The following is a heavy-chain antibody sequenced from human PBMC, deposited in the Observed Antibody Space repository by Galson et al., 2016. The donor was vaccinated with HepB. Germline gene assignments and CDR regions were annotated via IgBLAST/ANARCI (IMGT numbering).Heavy chain of an antibody. CDR3: ARGDTVVRGPHNWFDP. J-gene: IGHJ5*02. D-gene: IGHD3-10*01. CDR2: IYYSGRT. Sequence: SETLSLTCTVSGGSISSNSNYWGWIRQPPGKGLEWIGNIYYSGRTHYNPSLKSRVTISVDTSKSQFSLKLSSVTAADTAVYYCARGDTVVRGPHNWFDPWGQGTLVTVSS. CDR1: GGSISSNSNY. V-gene: IGHV4-39*01.